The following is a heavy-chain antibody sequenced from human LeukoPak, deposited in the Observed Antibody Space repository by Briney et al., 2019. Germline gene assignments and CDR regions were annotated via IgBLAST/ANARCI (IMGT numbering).Heavy chain of an antibody. CDR2: ISYDGSNQ. V-gene: IGHV3-30*18. Sequence: GGSLRLSCAASGFTFSTYGMHWVRQAPGKGLEWVAVISYDGSNQYYADSVKGRFTISRDNSKNTLYLQMNSLRAEDTAVYYCAKDKGGGYGNDGFDIWGRGTMVTVSS. J-gene: IGHJ3*02. D-gene: IGHD3-16*01. CDR3: AKDKGGGYGNDGFDI. CDR1: GFTFSTYG.